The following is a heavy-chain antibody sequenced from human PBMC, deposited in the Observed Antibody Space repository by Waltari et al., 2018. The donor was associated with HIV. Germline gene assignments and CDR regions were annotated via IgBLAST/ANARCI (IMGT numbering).Heavy chain of an antibody. D-gene: IGHD3-9*01. V-gene: IGHV4-34*01. J-gene: IGHJ6*02. CDR3: ASLGVNLETGFYYGRDV. CDR2: ISHSVRT. CDR1: GGSFRGYH. Sequence: QVQLQQWGAGLLKPSETLSLTCAAFGGSFRGYHWTWIRQSPGKGLEWNLEISHSVRTTYSPSLKSRVTISVDTSKNQFSLRLSSVTAADTAVYYCASLGVNLETGFYYGRDVWGQGTTVIVSS.